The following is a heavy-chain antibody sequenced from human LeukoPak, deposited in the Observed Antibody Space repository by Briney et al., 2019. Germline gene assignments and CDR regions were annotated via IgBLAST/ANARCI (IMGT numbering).Heavy chain of an antibody. CDR1: GYTFTSYG. V-gene: IGHV1-18*01. J-gene: IGHJ4*02. CDR2: ISAYNGNT. Sequence: ASVTVSCTASGYTFTSYGISWVRQAPGQGLEWMGWISAYNGNTNYAQKLQGRVTMTTDTSTSTAHMELRSLRSDDTAVYYCARDLVPSDSSGYYPRFDYWGQGTLVTVSS. CDR3: ARDLVPSDSSGYYPRFDY. D-gene: IGHD3-22*01.